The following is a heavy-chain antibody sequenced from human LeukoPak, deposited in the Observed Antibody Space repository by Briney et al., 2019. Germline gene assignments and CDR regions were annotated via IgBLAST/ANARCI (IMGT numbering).Heavy chain of an antibody. Sequence: GGSLRLSCAASGFTFSSYAMPWVRQAPGKGLEWVAVISYDGSNKYYADSVKGRFTISRDNSKNTLYLQMNSLRAEDTAVYYCARDQSDFWSGSYLGYFDYWGQGTLVTVSS. D-gene: IGHD3-3*01. CDR3: ARDQSDFWSGSYLGYFDY. CDR1: GFTFSSYA. J-gene: IGHJ4*02. CDR2: ISYDGSNK. V-gene: IGHV3-30-3*01.